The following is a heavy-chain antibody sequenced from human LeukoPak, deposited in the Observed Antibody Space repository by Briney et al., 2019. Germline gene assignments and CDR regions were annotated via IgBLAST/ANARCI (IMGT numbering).Heavy chain of an antibody. J-gene: IGHJ4*02. D-gene: IGHD2-2*01. CDR3: ARSGIVVVPAAITFDY. CDR1: GFTFSSYA. V-gene: IGHV3-23*01. Sequence: GGSLRLSCAASGFTFSSYAMSWVRQAPGKGLEWVSAISGSGGSTYYADSVKGRFTISRDNSKNTLYLQMNSLRAGDTAVYYCARSGIVVVPAAITFDYWGQGTLVTVSS. CDR2: ISGSGGST.